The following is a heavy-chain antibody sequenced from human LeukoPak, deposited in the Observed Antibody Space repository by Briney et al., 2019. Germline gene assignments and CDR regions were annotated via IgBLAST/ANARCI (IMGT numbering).Heavy chain of an antibody. CDR3: ARDQDRFDY. CDR1: GFTFSSYE. V-gene: IGHV3-48*03. Sequence: GGSLRLSCAASGFTFSSYEMNWVRQAPGKGLEWVSYISSSGSTIYYADSVKGRFTISRDNAKNSLYLQMNSLRAEDTVVYYCARDQDRFDYWGQGTLVTVSS. J-gene: IGHJ4*02. CDR2: ISSSGSTI.